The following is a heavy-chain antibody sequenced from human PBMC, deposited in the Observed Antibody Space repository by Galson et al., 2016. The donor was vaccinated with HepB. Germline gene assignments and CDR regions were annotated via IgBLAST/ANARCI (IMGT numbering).Heavy chain of an antibody. CDR2: IWSDGSDK. CDR1: GFSFSNYG. D-gene: IGHD3-10*01. CDR3: ARDRYYGSGVVDV. Sequence: SLRLSCAASGFSFSNYGMHLVRQAPGKGLEWVAIIWSDGSDKYYADSVKGRFTISRDNSKNTVYLQMNSLRADETAVYYCARDRYYGSGVVDVWGQGTTVTVSS. V-gene: IGHV3-33*01. J-gene: IGHJ6*02.